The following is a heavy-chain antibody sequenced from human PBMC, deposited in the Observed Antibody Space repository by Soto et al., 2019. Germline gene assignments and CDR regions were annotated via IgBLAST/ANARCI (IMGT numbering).Heavy chain of an antibody. J-gene: IGHJ4*02. CDR1: GFAFNDFA. CDR3: AKGASHAPFEK. V-gene: IGHV3-23*01. CDR2: ISGSGDKT. Sequence: GGSLRLSCAASGFAFNDFAMSWVRQAPGKGPERLSTISGSGDKTFHSDSVKGRFDISRDNSNNKMFLQMNSLRAEDTAIYYCAKGASHAPFEKWGRGTLVTVSS.